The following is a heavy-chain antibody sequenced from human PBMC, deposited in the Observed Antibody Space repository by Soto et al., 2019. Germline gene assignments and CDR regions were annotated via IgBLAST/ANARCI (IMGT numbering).Heavy chain of an antibody. CDR3: ARDFGRVMPLWLGDPGWFDP. J-gene: IGHJ5*02. CDR2: ISAYNGNT. V-gene: IGHV1-18*01. CDR1: GYTFTSYG. D-gene: IGHD3-10*01. Sequence: QVQLVQSGAEVKKPGASVKVSCKASGYTFTSYGISWVRQAPGQGLEWMGWISAYNGNTNYAQKLQGRVTMTTDTSTSTAYMELRSLRSDDTAVYYCARDFGRVMPLWLGDPGWFDPWGQGTLVTVSS.